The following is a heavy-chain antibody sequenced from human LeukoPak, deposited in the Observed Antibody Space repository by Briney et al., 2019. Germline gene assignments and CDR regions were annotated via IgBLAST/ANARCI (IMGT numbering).Heavy chain of an antibody. J-gene: IGHJ4*02. V-gene: IGHV3-23*01. CDR3: AKRGVVIRGILVIGYHQEAYHYDF. Sequence: GGSLRLSCVVSGISLSNYAMTWVRQAPGKGLEWVSYISERGGSTTYADSVKGRFTISRDTSLNTLYLQMNNLRAEDTAVYFCAKRGVVIRGILVIGYHQEAYHYDFWGQGVLVTVSS. D-gene: IGHD3-10*01. CDR1: GISLSNYA. CDR2: ISERGGST.